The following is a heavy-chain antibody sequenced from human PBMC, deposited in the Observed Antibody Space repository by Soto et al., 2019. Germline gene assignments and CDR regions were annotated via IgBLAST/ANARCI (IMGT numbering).Heavy chain of an antibody. J-gene: IGHJ6*02. CDR2: IIPIFGTA. Sequence: QVQLVKSGAEVKKPGSSVKVSCKASGGTFSNYAISWVRQAPGQGLEWMGGIIPIFGTANYAQKFQGRVTITADESTSTAYMELSSLRSEDTAVYYCARANYYYGMDVWGQGTTVTVSS. V-gene: IGHV1-69*12. CDR3: ARANYYYGMDV. CDR1: GGTFSNYA.